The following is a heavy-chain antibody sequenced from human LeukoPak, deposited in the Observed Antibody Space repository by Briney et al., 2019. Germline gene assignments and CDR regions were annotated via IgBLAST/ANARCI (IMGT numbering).Heavy chain of an antibody. CDR1: GGTFSSYA. V-gene: IGHV1-69*01. J-gene: IGHJ4*02. CDR3: ARVPTYYYDSSGYFPIDY. D-gene: IGHD3-22*01. CDR2: IIPIFGTA. Sequence: SVKVSCKASGGTFSSYAISWVRQAPGQGLEWMGGIIPIFGTANYAQKFQGRVTITADESTSTAYMELSSLRSEDTAVYYCARVPTYYYDSSGYFPIDYWGQGTLVTVSS.